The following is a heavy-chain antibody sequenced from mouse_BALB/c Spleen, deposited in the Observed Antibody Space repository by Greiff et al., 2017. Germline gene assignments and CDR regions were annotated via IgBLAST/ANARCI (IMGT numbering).Heavy chain of an antibody. V-gene: IGHV1-9*01. J-gene: IGHJ1*01. CDR2: ILPGSGST. Sequence: VMLVESGAELMKPGASVKISCKATGYTFSSYWIEWVKQRPGHGLEWIGEILPGSGSTNYNEKFKGKATFTADTSSNTAYMQLSSLTSEDSAVYYCARDYYGSSRSYWYFDVWGAGTTVTVSS. D-gene: IGHD1-1*01. CDR3: ARDYYGSSRSYWYFDV. CDR1: GYTFSSYW.